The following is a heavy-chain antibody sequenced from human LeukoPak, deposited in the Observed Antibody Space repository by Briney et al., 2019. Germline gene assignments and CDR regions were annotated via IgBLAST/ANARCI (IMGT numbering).Heavy chain of an antibody. CDR2: ISSSSSYI. V-gene: IGHV3-21*01. CDR1: GFTLSSYS. J-gene: IGHJ6*03. CDR3: ARDQRSTSNYYYYYYMDV. D-gene: IGHD2-2*01. Sequence: GGSLRLSCAASGFTLSSYSMNWVRQAPGKGLEWVSSISSSSSYIYYADSVKGRLTISRDNAKNSLYLQMNSLRAEDTAVYYCARDQRSTSNYYYYYYMDVWGKGTTVTVSS.